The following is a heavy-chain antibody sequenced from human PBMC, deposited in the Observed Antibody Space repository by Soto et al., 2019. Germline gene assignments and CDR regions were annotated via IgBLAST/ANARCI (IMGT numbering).Heavy chain of an antibody. D-gene: IGHD1-26*01. V-gene: IGHV1-69*13. CDR2: IIPIFGTA. J-gene: IGHJ6*02. CDR1: GGTFGSYA. CDR3: ARDSGRYPYYYYGMEF. Sequence: SVKVSCKASGGTFGSYAISWVRQAPGQGLEWMVGIIPIFGTANYAQKFQGRVTITAEESTSTAYMELRSLRPEETAVYYCARDSGRYPYYYYGMEFWGQGTTVTFSS.